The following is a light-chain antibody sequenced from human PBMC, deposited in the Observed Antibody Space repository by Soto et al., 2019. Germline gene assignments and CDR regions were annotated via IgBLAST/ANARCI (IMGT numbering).Light chain of an antibody. CDR3: QQYGPSFLYT. V-gene: IGKV3-20*01. CDR1: QSVSSSY. Sequence: EIVLTQSPGTLSLSPGERATLSCRTSQSVSSSYIAWYQQKPGQAPRLLIYGASSRATGIPDRFSGSGSGTDFTLTISRLEPEDFAVYYCQQYGPSFLYTFGQGTKLEIK. J-gene: IGKJ2*01. CDR2: GAS.